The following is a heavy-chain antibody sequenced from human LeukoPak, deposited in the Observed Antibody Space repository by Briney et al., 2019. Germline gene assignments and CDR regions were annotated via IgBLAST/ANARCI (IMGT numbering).Heavy chain of an antibody. D-gene: IGHD2-2*01. CDR1: GGSISSYY. V-gene: IGHV4-59*12. CDR3: TRTSGYCGSTSCSAAAYYYGMDV. CDR2: IYYSGST. J-gene: IGHJ6*02. Sequence: SETLSLTCTVSGGSISSYYWSWIRQPPGKGLEWIGYIYYSGSTNYNPSLKSRVTISVDKSKNQFSLKLSSVTAADTAVYYCTRTSGYCGSTSCSAAAYYYGMDVCGQGTTVTVSS.